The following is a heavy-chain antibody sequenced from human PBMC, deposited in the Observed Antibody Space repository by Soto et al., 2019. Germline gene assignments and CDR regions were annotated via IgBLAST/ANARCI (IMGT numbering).Heavy chain of an antibody. CDR3: ARGDDSGSWYYYYMEV. V-gene: IGHV4-4*02. Sequence: QVQLQESGPGLVEPSGTLSLTCAVSNGPVTSPTNWWSWVRQPPGKGLEWIGEIYHSGSTNYNPSLKSRVTISVDKSKNQFSLRLNSVTAADTAVYYCARGDDSGSWYYYYMEVWGKGTTVTVSS. J-gene: IGHJ6*03. CDR2: IYHSGST. CDR1: NGPVTSPTNW. D-gene: IGHD3-10*01.